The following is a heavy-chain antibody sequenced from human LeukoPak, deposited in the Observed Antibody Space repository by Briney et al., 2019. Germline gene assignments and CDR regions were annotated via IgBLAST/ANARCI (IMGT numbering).Heavy chain of an antibody. CDR2: IKEDGSEK. V-gene: IGHV3-7*05. CDR3: ARIGYSGSSFDY. D-gene: IGHD6-13*01. Sequence: GGSLRLSCAASGFTFSRYWMSWVRQAPGKGPEWVASIKEDGSEKNYVDSLKGRFSISRDNARNSLHLQMNSLRAEDTAEYYCARIGYSGSSFDYWGQGTLVTVSS. CDR1: GFTFSRYW. J-gene: IGHJ4*02.